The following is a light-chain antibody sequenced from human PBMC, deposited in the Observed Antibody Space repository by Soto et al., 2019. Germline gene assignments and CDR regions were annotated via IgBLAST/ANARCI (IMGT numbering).Light chain of an antibody. CDR2: GAS. V-gene: IGKV3-20*01. J-gene: IGKJ4*01. CDR3: QQYRSSLALT. Sequence: EIVLTQSPGTLSLSPGERATLSCRASQSVSSSYLAWYQQKPGQAPRLLIYGASSRATGIPDRFSGSASGTDFTLTISRLEPEDFAVYYCQQYRSSLALTFGGGTKVEIK. CDR1: QSVSSSY.